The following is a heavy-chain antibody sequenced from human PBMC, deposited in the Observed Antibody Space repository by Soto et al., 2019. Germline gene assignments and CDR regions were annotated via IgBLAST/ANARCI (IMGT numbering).Heavy chain of an antibody. Sequence: GGSLRLSCAPSGFTFSSYGMNWARQAPGKGLEWVAVIWYDGSNKVYADSVKGRFTISRDNSKNTLYLQMNSLRAEDTAVYYCARDLSGDYGALDTWGQGTMVTVSS. D-gene: IGHD4-17*01. CDR3: ARDLSGDYGALDT. J-gene: IGHJ3*02. CDR1: GFTFSSYG. V-gene: IGHV3-33*01. CDR2: IWYDGSNK.